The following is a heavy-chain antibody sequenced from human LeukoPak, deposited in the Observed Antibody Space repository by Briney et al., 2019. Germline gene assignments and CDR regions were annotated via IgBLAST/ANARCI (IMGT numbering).Heavy chain of an antibody. V-gene: IGHV2-5*02. CDR2: IYWDDDK. D-gene: IGHD2-2*01. CDR3: AHRGYCSSTSCPEDHAFDI. Sequence: SGPTLVNPTQTLTLTCTFSGFSLSTSGVGVGWIRQPPGKALEWLALIYWDDDKRYSPSLKSRLTITKDTSKNQVVLTMTNMDPVDTATYYCAHRGYCSSTSCPEDHAFDIWGQGTMVTVSS. CDR1: GFSLSTSGVG. J-gene: IGHJ3*02.